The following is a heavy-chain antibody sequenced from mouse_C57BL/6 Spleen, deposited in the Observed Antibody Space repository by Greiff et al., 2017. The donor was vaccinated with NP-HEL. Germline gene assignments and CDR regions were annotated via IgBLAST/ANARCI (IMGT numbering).Heavy chain of an antibody. Sequence: QVQLQQPGAELVMPGASVKLSCKASGYTFTSYWMHWVKQRPGQGLEWIGEIAPSDSYTNYNQKFKGKSTLTVDTSSSTAYMQLSSLTSEDSAVYYCARSADYDYDGAYWGQGTLVTVSA. D-gene: IGHD2-4*01. CDR3: ARSADYDYDGAY. CDR2: IAPSDSYT. V-gene: IGHV1-69*01. CDR1: GYTFTSYW. J-gene: IGHJ3*01.